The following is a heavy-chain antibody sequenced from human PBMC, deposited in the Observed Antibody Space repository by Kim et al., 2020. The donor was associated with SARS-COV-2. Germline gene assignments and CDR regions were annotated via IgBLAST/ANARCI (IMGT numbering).Heavy chain of an antibody. Sequence: SETLSLTCAVYGGSLSNNNWSWIRQPPGKGLEWIGEINYSGNIDYNPSLKSRVTMSLDTSKNQFSLNLTSMAAADTAVYYCARGRWCRWGGQQLMESYSDCWGQGTLVSVSS. D-gene: IGHD2-8*01. CDR3: ARGRWCRWGGQQLMESYSDC. CDR2: INYSGNI. V-gene: IGHV4-34*01. CDR1: GGSLSNNN. J-gene: IGHJ4*02.